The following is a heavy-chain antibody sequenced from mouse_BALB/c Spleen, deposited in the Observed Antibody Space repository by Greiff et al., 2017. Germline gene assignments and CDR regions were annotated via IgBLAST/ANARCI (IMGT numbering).Heavy chain of an antibody. CDR3: VRDYDSYAMDY. V-gene: IGHV2-9-2*01. Sequence: VQLVESGPGLVAPSQSLSITCTVSGFSLTSYDISWIRQPPGKGLEWLGVIWTGGGTNYNSAFMSRLSISKDNSKSQVFLKMNSLQTDDTAIYYCVRDYDSYAMDYWGQGTSVTVSS. CDR1: GFSLTSYD. J-gene: IGHJ4*01. CDR2: IWTGGGT.